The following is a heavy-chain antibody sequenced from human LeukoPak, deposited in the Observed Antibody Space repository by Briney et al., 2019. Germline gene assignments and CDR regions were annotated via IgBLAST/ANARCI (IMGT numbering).Heavy chain of an antibody. V-gene: IGHV4-30-2*01. CDR2: IYHSGST. J-gene: IGHJ4*02. CDR3: ARVAGPLDY. Sequence: PSETLSLTCAVSGGSISSGGYSWSWIRQPPGTGLEWIGYIYHSGSTYYNPSLKSRVTISVDRSKNQFSLKLSSVTAADTAVYYCARVAGPLDYWGQGTLVTVSS. CDR1: GGSISSGGYS.